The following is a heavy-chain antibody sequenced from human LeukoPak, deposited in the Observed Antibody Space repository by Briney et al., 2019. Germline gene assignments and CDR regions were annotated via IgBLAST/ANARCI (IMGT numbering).Heavy chain of an antibody. CDR1: GGSISSHY. D-gene: IGHD4-23*01. J-gene: IGHJ4*02. Sequence: SETLSLTCTVSGGSISSHYWSWIRQPPGKGLEWIGYIYYSGSTNYNPSLKSRVTISVDTSKNQFSLKLSSVTAADTAVYYCARVGGNLPYDYWGQGTLVTVSS. V-gene: IGHV4-59*11. CDR2: IYYSGST. CDR3: ARVGGNLPYDY.